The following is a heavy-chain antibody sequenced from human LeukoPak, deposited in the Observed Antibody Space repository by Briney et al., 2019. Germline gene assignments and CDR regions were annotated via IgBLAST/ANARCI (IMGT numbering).Heavy chain of an antibody. Sequence: PSETLSLTCTVSGGSISSSSYYWGWIRQPPGKGLEWIGSIYYSGSTYYNPSLKSRVTISVDRSKNQFSLKLSSVTAADTAVYYCATERLRKWENVYWGQGTLVTVSS. CDR2: IYYSGST. D-gene: IGHD3-16*01. CDR3: ATERLRKWENVY. V-gene: IGHV4-39*01. CDR1: GGSISSSSYY. J-gene: IGHJ4*02.